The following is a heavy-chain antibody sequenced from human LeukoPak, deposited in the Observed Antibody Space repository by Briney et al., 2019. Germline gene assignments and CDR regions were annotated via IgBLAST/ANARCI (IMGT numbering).Heavy chain of an antibody. CDR3: ARHLSAHLSDAFDI. V-gene: IGHV4-61*01. CDR2: MFYSEST. Sequence: SETLSLTCSVSGASVSDGNYYWSWIRQPPGKGLEWIGYMFYSESTKYNPSLKSRVTISVDTSKNQFSLKLSSVTAADTAVYYCARHLSAHLSDAFDIWGQGTMVTVSS. J-gene: IGHJ3*02. CDR1: GASVSDGNYY.